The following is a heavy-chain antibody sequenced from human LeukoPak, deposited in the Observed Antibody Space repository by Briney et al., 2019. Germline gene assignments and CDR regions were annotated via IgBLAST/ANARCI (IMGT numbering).Heavy chain of an antibody. CDR2: MNPNSGNT. D-gene: IGHD3-16*02. CDR1: GYTFTSYD. J-gene: IGHJ5*02. Sequence: ASVKVSCKASGYTFTSYDINWVRQAPGQGLEWMGWMNPNSGNTGYAQKFQGRVTMTRNTSISTAYMELSSLRSEDTAVYYCAREDGGGDPHWFDPWGQGTLVTVSS. CDR3: AREDGGGDPHWFDP. V-gene: IGHV1-8*01.